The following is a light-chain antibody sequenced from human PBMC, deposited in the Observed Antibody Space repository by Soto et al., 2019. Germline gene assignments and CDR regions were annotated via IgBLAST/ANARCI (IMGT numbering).Light chain of an antibody. V-gene: IGKV3-15*01. J-gene: IGKJ4*01. Sequence: EIVMTQSPATLSVSPGERATLSCRASQSVSSNLAWYQQKPGQAPRLLIYGASTRATGIPARFSGSGSGTGFTLTISSLQSEDFAVYYCQQYNNWPPLLTFGGGTKVEIK. CDR2: GAS. CDR3: QQYNNWPPLLT. CDR1: QSVSSN.